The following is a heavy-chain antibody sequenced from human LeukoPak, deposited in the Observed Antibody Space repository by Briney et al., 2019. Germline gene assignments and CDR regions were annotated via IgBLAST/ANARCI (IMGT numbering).Heavy chain of an antibody. J-gene: IGHJ3*02. V-gene: IGHV3-9*01. CDR3: VKGTAYHLGDAFDI. Sequence: PGGSLRLSCAASGFTFSSYAMHWVRQAPGKGLEWVSGISWNSGTIGYADSVKGRFTISRDNAKNSLYLQMNSLRAEDTALYYCVKGTAYHLGDAFDIWGQGTMVTVSS. D-gene: IGHD1-1*01. CDR1: GFTFSSYA. CDR2: ISWNSGTI.